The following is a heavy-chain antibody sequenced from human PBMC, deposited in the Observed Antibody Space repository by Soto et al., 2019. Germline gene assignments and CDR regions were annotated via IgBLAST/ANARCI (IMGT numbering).Heavy chain of an antibody. CDR1: GFTFSSYA. V-gene: IGHV3-23*01. J-gene: IGHJ4*02. CDR2: ISGSGGST. CDR3: AKDRLAPYYYDSSGYYGY. D-gene: IGHD3-22*01. Sequence: GGSLRLSCAASGFTFSSYAMSWVRQAPGKGLEWVSAISGSGGSTYYADSVKGRFTISRDNSKNTLYLQMNSLRAEDTAVYYCAKDRLAPYYYDSSGYYGYWGQGTLVTVSS.